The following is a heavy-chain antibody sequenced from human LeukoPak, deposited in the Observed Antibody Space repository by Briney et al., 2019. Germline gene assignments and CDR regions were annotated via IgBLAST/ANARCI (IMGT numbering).Heavy chain of an antibody. CDR3: ARAFGSAGYIGY. V-gene: IGHV4-30-2*01. Sequence: PSETLSLTRSVSGGSISNSGYSWSWLRQPPGKGLEWIGFIYHSGKAYYTPSLESRATISVDTSSNQFPLRLTSVTAADTAVYYCARAFGSAGYIGYWGQGTLVTVSS. J-gene: IGHJ4*02. CDR2: IYHSGKA. CDR1: GGSISNSGYS. D-gene: IGHD3-10*01.